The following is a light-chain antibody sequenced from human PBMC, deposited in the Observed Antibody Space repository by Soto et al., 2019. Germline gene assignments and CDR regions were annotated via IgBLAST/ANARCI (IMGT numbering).Light chain of an antibody. CDR2: GAS. Sequence: EIVLTQPPGTLSLSPGERATLSCRASQSVSSSYLAWYQQKPGQAPRLLIYGASSRATGIPVRFSGSGSGTDFTLTISRLEPEDFAVYYCQQYGSSRWTFGQGTKVEIK. CDR3: QQYGSSRWT. V-gene: IGKV3-20*01. CDR1: QSVSSSY. J-gene: IGKJ1*01.